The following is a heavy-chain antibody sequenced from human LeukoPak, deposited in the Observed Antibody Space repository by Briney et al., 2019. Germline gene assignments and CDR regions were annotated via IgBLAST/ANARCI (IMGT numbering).Heavy chain of an antibody. CDR1: GYTFLTYF. CDR2: ISAFNGKT. V-gene: IGHV1-18*01. Sequence: GASVKVSCKASGYTFLTYFITWVRQAPGHELEWMGWISAFNGKTNYAKKFPGRVTMTTDTSTSTAYMGLRSLRSDDTAVYFCARAAALGVPHSIDPWGQGTLVTVSS. J-gene: IGHJ5*02. CDR3: ARAAALGVPHSIDP.